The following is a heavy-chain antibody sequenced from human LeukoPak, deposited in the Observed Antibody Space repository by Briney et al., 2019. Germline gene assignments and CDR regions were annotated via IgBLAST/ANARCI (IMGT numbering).Heavy chain of an antibody. CDR1: GFTFSSYA. CDR3: AKVVLTGFFLDAFDI. CDR2: ISGSGGST. Sequence: GGSLRLSCAASGFTFSSYAMSWVRQAPGKGLEWVSAISGSGGSTYYADSVKGRFTISRDNAKNSLYLQMNSLRAEDTALYYCAKVVLTGFFLDAFDIWGQGTMVTVSS. V-gene: IGHV3-23*01. D-gene: IGHD3-9*01. J-gene: IGHJ3*02.